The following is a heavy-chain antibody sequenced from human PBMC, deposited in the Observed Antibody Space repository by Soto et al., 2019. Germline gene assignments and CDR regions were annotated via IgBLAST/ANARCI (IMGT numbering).Heavy chain of an antibody. CDR3: AKYSTVTNGEFDY. CDR1: GFTFSDYA. CDR2: VNSGGST. J-gene: IGHJ4*02. D-gene: IGHD4-17*01. V-gene: IGHV3-23*01. Sequence: PGGSLRLSCAASGFTFSDYAMSWVRQAPGKGLEWVSAVNSGGSTYYADSVRGRFTISRDNSKNTVYLQMSSRRAGDTAIYYWAKYSTVTNGEFDYWGQGTLVTVSS.